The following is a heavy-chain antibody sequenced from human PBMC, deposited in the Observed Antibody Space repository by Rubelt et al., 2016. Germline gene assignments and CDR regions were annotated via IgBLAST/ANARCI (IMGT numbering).Heavy chain of an antibody. J-gene: IGHJ4*02. CDR2: ISDNGRTM. Sequence: DVQLVESGGDLVQPGGSLRLSCTASGFTLSSYDMNWVRQAPGKGLEWFASISDNGRTMYYADSVKGRFTISRDNAKNSLYLQMNSLRAEDTAVYYCARDLDYWGQGTLVTVSS. CDR1: GFTLSSYD. CDR3: ARDLDY. V-gene: IGHV3-48*03.